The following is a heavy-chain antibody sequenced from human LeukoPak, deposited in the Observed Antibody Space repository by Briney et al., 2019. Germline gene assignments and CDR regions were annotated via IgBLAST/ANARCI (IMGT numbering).Heavy chain of an antibody. CDR3: ARGSDRNWDPCPFDY. V-gene: IGHV4-4*07. CDR2: IYTSGST. Sequence: PSETLSLTCTVSGGSISSYYWSWIRQPAGKGLEWIGRIYTSGSTNYNPSLKSRVTMSVDTSKNQFSLKLSSVTAADTAVYYCARGSDRNWDPCPFDYWGQGTLVTVSS. J-gene: IGHJ4*02. D-gene: IGHD2-15*01. CDR1: GGSISSYY.